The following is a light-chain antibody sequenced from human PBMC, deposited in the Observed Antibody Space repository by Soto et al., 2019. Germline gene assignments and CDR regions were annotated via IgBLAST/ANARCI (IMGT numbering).Light chain of an antibody. CDR3: QQLKSNPYT. CDR2: GAS. CDR1: QGISTF. V-gene: IGKV1-9*01. Sequence: DIQLTQSPSFLSASVGDRVSITCRASQGISTFLAWYQQKPGKGPKLLIYGASTLQSGVPSRFSGSGSGTEFTLTINSLQPEDFATYSCQQLKSNPYTFGQGTKLEIK. J-gene: IGKJ2*01.